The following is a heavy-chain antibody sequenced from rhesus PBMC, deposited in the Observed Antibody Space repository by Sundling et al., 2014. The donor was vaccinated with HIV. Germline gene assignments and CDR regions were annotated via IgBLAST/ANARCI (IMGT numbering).Heavy chain of an antibody. J-gene: IGHJ4*01. CDR3: AQIGVVNDFDY. D-gene: IGHD3-40*01. CDR1: GGSFSGYY. V-gene: IGHV4-99*01. CDR2: ISGRTGST. Sequence: QVQLQESGPGLVKPSETLSLTCDVSGGSFSGYYWGWIRQPPGKGLEYIGYISGRTGSTNYNPSLKSRVTISKDTSKNQFSLELTSVTAADTAVYFCAQIGVVNDFDYWGQGVLVTVSS.